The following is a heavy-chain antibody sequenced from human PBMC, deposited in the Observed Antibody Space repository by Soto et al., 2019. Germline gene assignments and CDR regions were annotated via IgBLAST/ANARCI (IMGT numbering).Heavy chain of an antibody. Sequence: SETLSLTCTVSGGSISSGDYYWSWIRQPPGKGLEWIGYIYYSGSTYYNPSLKSRVTISVDTSKNQFSLKLSSVTAADTAVYYCARVTVTTGGYGMDVWGQGTTVTVSS. V-gene: IGHV4-30-4*01. D-gene: IGHD4-4*01. CDR3: ARVTVTTGGYGMDV. CDR2: IYYSGST. CDR1: GGSISSGDYY. J-gene: IGHJ6*02.